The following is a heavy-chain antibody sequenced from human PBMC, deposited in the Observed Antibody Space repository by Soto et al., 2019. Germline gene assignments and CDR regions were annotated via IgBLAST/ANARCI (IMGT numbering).Heavy chain of an antibody. J-gene: IGHJ6*01. CDR2: ISGSGGST. D-gene: IGHD3-9*01. CDR1: VFTFSSYA. CDR3: AKSSGYYDILTGYYGAPSGNYYYYGMHV. Sequence: VGSLRLSCAASVFTFSSYAMSWVRQSPGKWLEWVSAISGSGGSTYYADSVKGRFTISRDNSKNTLYLQMNSLRAEDTAVYYCAKSSGYYDILTGYYGAPSGNYYYYGMHVWGQGTTVTVSS. V-gene: IGHV3-23*01.